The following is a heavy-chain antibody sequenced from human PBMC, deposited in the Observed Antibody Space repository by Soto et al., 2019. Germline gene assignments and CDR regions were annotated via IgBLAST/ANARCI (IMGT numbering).Heavy chain of an antibody. V-gene: IGHV1-18*01. CDR1: GYTFTSYG. CDR2: ISAYNGNT. Sequence: ASVKVSCKASGYTFTSYGISWVRQAPGQGLEWMGWISAYNGNTNYAQKLQGRVTMTTDTSTSTAYMELRSLRSDDTAVYYCVRVELTVVVPAAIPVGLLDYWGQGTLVTVSS. CDR3: VRVELTVVVPAAIPVGLLDY. J-gene: IGHJ4*02. D-gene: IGHD2-2*01.